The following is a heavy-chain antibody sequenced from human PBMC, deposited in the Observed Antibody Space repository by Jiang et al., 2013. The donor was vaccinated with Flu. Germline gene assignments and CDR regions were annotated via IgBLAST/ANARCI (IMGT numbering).Heavy chain of an antibody. CDR1: GHTFSDSN. V-gene: IGHV1-69-2*01. CDR3: AKAAGPTADFQH. D-gene: IGHD1-26*01. J-gene: IGHJ1*01. CDR2: VDPVDGEA. Sequence: SGAEVKNPGATVKISCKLSGHTFSDSNIHWVRQAPGKGFEWLGLVDPVDGEAVYAEKFQGRVTITADTSADTAYLHLSGLRSEDTAVYFCAKAAGPTADFQHWGQGTLVTVSS.